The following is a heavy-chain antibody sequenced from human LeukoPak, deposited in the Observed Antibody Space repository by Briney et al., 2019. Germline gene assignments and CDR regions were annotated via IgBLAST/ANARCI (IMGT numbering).Heavy chain of an antibody. CDR2: VHLDGRT. J-gene: IGHJ4*02. Sequence: SGTLSLICGVSGGFVSSTNWWTWVRQPPGKGLEWIGEVHLDGRTNYNPSLESRLTMSVDLSENHISLKLTSVTAADTAVYYCAREGGFYRPLDYWGQGILVTVSS. CDR1: GGFVSSTNW. D-gene: IGHD3-3*01. CDR3: AREGGFYRPLDY. V-gene: IGHV4-4*02.